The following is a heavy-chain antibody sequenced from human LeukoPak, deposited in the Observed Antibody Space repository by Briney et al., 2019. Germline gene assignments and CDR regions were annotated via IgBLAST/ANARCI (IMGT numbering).Heavy chain of an antibody. CDR1: GYTFTGYY. D-gene: IGHD6-13*01. CDR2: IILKTGGT. Sequence: ASVKVSCKASGYTFTGYYIHWVRQAPGQGLEWMGRIILKTGGTEYAQKFQGRVTMTRDTSISTAYLELSGLRSDDTAVYYCARSASTSWLHFDYWGQGTLVTASS. V-gene: IGHV1-2*06. J-gene: IGHJ4*02. CDR3: ARSASTSWLHFDY.